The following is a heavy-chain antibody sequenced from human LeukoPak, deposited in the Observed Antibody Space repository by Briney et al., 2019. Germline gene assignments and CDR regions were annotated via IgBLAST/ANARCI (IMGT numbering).Heavy chain of an antibody. CDR2: SSLNNVNK. CDR3: ARDQSPLNGGYSEGEVFDC. V-gene: IGHV1-18*01. D-gene: IGHD5-12*01. CDR1: GYTFTSYG. J-gene: IGHJ4*02. Sequence: WASVKVSCKASGYTFTSYGINWLRQAPGQGLEWMGRSSLNNVNKNYIEKLQGRVTMTTDTATSTAHMELRSLSPDDTAVYYCARDQSPLNGGYSEGEVFDCWGQGTLVTVSS.